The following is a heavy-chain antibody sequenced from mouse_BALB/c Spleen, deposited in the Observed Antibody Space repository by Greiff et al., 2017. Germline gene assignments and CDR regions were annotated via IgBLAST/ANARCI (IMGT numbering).Heavy chain of an antibody. J-gene: IGHJ2*01. CDR2: IYPGNSDT. Sequence: VQLQQSGAELVKPGASVKLSCKASGYTFTEYIIHWVKQRPGQGLEWIGAIYPGNSDTSYNQKFKGKAKLTAVTSASTAYMELSSLTNEDSAVYYCTRGGNYVDYWGQGTTLTVSS. CDR3: TRGGNYVDY. V-gene: IGHV1-5*01. CDR1: GYTFTEYI.